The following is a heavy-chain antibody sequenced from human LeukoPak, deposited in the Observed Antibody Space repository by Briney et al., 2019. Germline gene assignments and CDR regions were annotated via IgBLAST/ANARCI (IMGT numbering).Heavy chain of an antibody. J-gene: IGHJ4*02. Sequence: SETLSLTCTVSGGSISSSSYYWGWIRQPPGKGLEWIGSIYYSGSTYYNPSLKSRVTISVDTSKNQFSLKLSSVTAADTAVYYCAREVRSYGDCAYYFDYWGQGTLVTVSS. CDR1: GGSISSSSYY. V-gene: IGHV4-39*07. D-gene: IGHD4-17*01. CDR2: IYYSGST. CDR3: AREVRSYGDCAYYFDY.